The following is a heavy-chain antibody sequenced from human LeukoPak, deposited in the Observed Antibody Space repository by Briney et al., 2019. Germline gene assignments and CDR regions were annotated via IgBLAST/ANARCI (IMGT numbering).Heavy chain of an antibody. CDR1: GGSISSYY. CDR2: IYYSGST. Sequence: SETLSLTWTVSGGSISSYYWSWIRQPPGKGLEWIGYIYYSGSTNYNPSLKSRVTISVDTSKNQFSLKLSSVTAADTAVYYCARHTRSSFFDYWGQGTLVTVSS. CDR3: ARHTRSSFFDY. J-gene: IGHJ4*02. D-gene: IGHD6-6*01. V-gene: IGHV4-59*01.